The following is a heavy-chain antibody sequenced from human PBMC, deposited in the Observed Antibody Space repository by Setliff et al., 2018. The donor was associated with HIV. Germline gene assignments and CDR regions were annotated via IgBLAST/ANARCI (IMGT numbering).Heavy chain of an antibody. J-gene: IGHJ4*02. CDR1: GGIFSNYA. V-gene: IGHV1-69*05. CDR3: ARDVSASDYYGLGGYYEVTRGFDY. CDR2: IVPTFGKP. Sequence: SVKVSCKASGGIFSNYAFNWVRQAPGQGLDWMGDIVPTFGKPNYAEKFQGRVTMTMDTSTSTVYMELRSLRSDDTAVYYCARDVSASDYYGLGGYYEVTRGFDYWGQGTLVTVSS. D-gene: IGHD3-10*01.